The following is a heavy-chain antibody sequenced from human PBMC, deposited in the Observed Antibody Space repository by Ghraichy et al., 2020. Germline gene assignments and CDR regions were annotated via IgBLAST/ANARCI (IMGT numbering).Heavy chain of an antibody. CDR1: GFTFSDYY. V-gene: IGHV3-11*01. Sequence: GESLNISCAASGFTFSDYYMSWIRQAPGKGLEWLSDINSSGNIRYYADPVKGRFTVSRDNAKNSLYLQMNSLRAEDTALYYCARAGGNPSDAFDVWGQGKMVTVS. CDR3: ARAGGNPSDAFDV. D-gene: IGHD4-23*01. CDR2: INSSGNIR. J-gene: IGHJ3*01.